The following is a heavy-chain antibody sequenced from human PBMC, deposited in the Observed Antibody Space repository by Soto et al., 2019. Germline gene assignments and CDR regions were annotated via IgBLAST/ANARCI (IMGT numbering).Heavy chain of an antibody. V-gene: IGHV3-48*02. D-gene: IGHD3-10*01. J-gene: IGHJ6*02. Sequence: QAGGSLRLSCAASGFTFSSYSMNWVRQAPGKGLEWVSYISSSSSTIYYADSVKGRFTISRDNAKNSLYLHMNSLRDEDTAVYYCARARGSEPYYYYGMDVWGQGTTVTVSS. CDR1: GFTFSSYS. CDR3: ARARGSEPYYYYGMDV. CDR2: ISSSSSTI.